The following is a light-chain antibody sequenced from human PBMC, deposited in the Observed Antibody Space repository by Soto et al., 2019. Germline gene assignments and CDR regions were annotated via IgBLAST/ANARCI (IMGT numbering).Light chain of an antibody. CDR2: VAS. J-gene: IGKJ2*01. Sequence: EIVLTQSPGTLSLSPGERATLSCRASQSVSSSFLAWYQQKPGQAPRLLIYVASSRATGIPDRFSGSGSGTDFILTISRLEPEDFAVYYCQQYGSSPRTFGQGTKLEIK. CDR3: QQYGSSPRT. V-gene: IGKV3-20*01. CDR1: QSVSSSF.